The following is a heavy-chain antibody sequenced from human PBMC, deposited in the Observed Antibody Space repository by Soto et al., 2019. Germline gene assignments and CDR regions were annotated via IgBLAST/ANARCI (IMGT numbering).Heavy chain of an antibody. D-gene: IGHD1-1*01. CDR1: GFTISSNA. CDR2: ISDRGDTT. Sequence: HPGWSLRLSCAASGFTISSNAMYWVRQAPGKGLEWVSAISDRGDTTHYADSVKGRFTISRDTSKNTLYLQLNTLRADDTAVYYCAKDKPGTTSFDYWGQGTLVTGSS. CDR3: AKDKPGTTSFDY. J-gene: IGHJ4*02. V-gene: IGHV3-23*01.